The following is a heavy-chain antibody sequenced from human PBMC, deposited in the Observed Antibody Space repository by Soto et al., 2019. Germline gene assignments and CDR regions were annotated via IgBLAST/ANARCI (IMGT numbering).Heavy chain of an antibody. CDR1: GNRFTSYL. Sequence: PXDSLKISCQCSGNRFTSYLIGLVPKLPGNGLEWMGIIYPGDSDTRYSPSFQGQVTISADKSISTAYLQWSSLKASDTAMYYCARLNPIPIFGVEHYGMDVWGQGTTVTVYS. CDR2: IYPGDSDT. V-gene: IGHV5-51*01. D-gene: IGHD3-3*01. J-gene: IGHJ6*02. CDR3: ARLNPIPIFGVEHYGMDV.